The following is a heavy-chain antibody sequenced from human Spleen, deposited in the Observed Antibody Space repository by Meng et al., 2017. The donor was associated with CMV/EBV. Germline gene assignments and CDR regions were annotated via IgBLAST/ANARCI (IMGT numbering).Heavy chain of an antibody. CDR3: ARDQAGTPSYFDS. J-gene: IGHJ4*02. D-gene: IGHD1-1*01. V-gene: IGHV4-30-4*08. Sequence: VSDDSINSDDYYWSWIRQPPGKGLEWIGYIHYSGVTYYNPSLKSRITISLDTSNIQFSLKLTAVTAADTAVYYCARDQAGTPSYFDSWGQGTLVTVSS. CDR1: DDSINSDDYY. CDR2: IHYSGVT.